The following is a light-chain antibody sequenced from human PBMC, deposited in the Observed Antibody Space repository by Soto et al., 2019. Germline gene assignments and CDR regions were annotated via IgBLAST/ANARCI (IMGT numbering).Light chain of an antibody. CDR1: QTVSNNY. V-gene: IGKV3-20*01. J-gene: IGKJ4*01. Sequence: EIVLTQSPGTLSLSPGERATLSCRASQTVSNNYVAWYQQKPGQAPSLLFYHASSRATGIPDRFSGTGSGTDFTLIINRLEPEDFAVYYCQQYGSSFTFGGRTKVEIK. CDR2: HAS. CDR3: QQYGSSFT.